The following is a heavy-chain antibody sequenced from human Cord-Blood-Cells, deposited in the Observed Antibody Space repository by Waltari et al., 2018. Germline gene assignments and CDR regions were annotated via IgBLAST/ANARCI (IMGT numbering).Heavy chain of an antibody. J-gene: IGHJ5*02. V-gene: IGHV4-38-2*01. CDR1: GYSISSGYY. CDR2: IYHSGST. Sequence: QVQLQESGPGLVKPSETLSLTCAVSGYSISSGYYWGWIRQPPGKGLEWIGSIYHSGSTYSHPSLKCRLTISVDTSKNQFSLKLSSVTAADTAVYYCATGTGGAWGQGTLVTVSS. D-gene: IGHD6-13*01. CDR3: ATGTGGA.